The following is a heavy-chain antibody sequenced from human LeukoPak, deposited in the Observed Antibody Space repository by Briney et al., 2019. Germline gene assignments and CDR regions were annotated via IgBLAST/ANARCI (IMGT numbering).Heavy chain of an antibody. Sequence: GGSLRLSCAASGFTFTNYWMTWVRQAPGKGLEWVANIKQDGSEKYYVDSVKGRFTISRDNAKNSLYLQMNSLRAEDTAVYYCARAGASGSPYHWGQGTLVTVSS. CDR3: ARAGASGSPYH. CDR1: GFTFTNYW. J-gene: IGHJ4*02. D-gene: IGHD1-26*01. CDR2: IKQDGSEK. V-gene: IGHV3-7*01.